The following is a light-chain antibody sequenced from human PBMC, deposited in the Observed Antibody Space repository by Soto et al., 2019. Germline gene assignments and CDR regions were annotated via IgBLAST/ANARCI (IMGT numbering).Light chain of an antibody. V-gene: IGKV2-28*01. CDR1: QSLLHSNGYNY. J-gene: IGKJ2*01. CDR2: LGS. Sequence: DLVTTQSPLSLPVTPGEPASISCRSSQSLLHSNGYNYLDWYLQKPGQSPQLLIYLGSNRASGVPDRFSGSGSGTDFTLKISRVEAEDVGVYYCMQALQTPWTFGQGTKLEIK. CDR3: MQALQTPWT.